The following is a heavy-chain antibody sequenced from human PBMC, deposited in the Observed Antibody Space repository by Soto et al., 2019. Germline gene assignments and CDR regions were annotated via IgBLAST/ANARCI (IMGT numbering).Heavy chain of an antibody. D-gene: IGHD2-15*01. CDR2: MNPNSGNT. J-gene: IGHJ5*02. CDR1: GYTFTSYD. CDR3: ARGRSKVVVADIRRWFDP. V-gene: IGHV1-8*01. Sequence: QVQLVQSGAEVKKPGASVKVSCKASGYTFTSYDINWVRQATGQGLEWMGWMNPNSGNTGYAQKFQGRITMTRNTSISTDYMELSSLRSEDTAVYYCARGRSKVVVADIRRWFDPWGQGTLVTVSS.